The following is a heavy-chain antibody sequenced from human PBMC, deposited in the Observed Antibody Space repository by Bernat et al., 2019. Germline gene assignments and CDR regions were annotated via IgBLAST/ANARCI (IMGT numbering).Heavy chain of an antibody. V-gene: IGHV3-72*01. Sequence: EVQLVESGGGLVQPGGSLRLSCEASGFSFSDHYMDWVRQAPGKGLEWFGRIRNKANSYTTEYAASVKGRFTISRDDSKHSLFLQMNSLKTEDTAVYYCTRVKGYGPDFWGQGTLVTVSS. CDR2: IRNKANSYTT. D-gene: IGHD6-13*01. J-gene: IGHJ4*02. CDR1: GFSFSDHY. CDR3: TRVKGYGPDF.